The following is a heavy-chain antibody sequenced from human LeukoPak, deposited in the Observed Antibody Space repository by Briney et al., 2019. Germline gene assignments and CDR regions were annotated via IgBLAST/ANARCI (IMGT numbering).Heavy chain of an antibody. CDR3: ARGQEVVVITPYYFDY. CDR2: INHSGST. CDR1: GGSFSGYY. V-gene: IGHV4-34*01. D-gene: IGHD3-22*01. Sequence: SSETLSLACAVYGGSFSGYYWSWIRQPPGKGLEWIGEINHSGSTNYNPSLKSRVTISVDTSKNQFSLKLSSVTAADTAVYYCARGQEVVVITPYYFDYWGQGTLVTVSS. J-gene: IGHJ4*02.